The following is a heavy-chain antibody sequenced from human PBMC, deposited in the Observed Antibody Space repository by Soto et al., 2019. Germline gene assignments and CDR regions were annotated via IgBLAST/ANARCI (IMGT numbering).Heavy chain of an antibody. CDR2: ISAYNGNT. D-gene: IGHD6-19*01. CDR3: ARHKPHIAVAGPYYGMDV. J-gene: IGHJ6*02. V-gene: IGHV1-18*01. Sequence: QVQLVQSGAEVKKPGASVKVSCKASGYTFTSYGISWVRQAPGQGLEWMGWISAYNGNTNYAQKLQGRVTMTTDTSTSTAYMELRSRRSDDTAVYYCARHKPHIAVAGPYYGMDVWGQGTTVTVSS. CDR1: GYTFTSYG.